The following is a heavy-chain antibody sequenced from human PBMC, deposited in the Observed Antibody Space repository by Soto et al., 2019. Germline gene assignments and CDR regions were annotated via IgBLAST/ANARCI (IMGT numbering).Heavy chain of an antibody. V-gene: IGHV4-59*01. CDR1: GGSISSYY. Sequence: QVQLQESGPGLVKPSETLSLTCTVSGGSISSYYWSWIRQPPGKGLEWIGYIYYSGSTNYNPSLKSRVTISVDTSKNQFSLKLSSVTAADTAVYHCARSAYAPVGLDVWGQGTTVTVSS. D-gene: IGHD4-17*01. CDR2: IYYSGST. CDR3: ARSAYAPVGLDV. J-gene: IGHJ6*02.